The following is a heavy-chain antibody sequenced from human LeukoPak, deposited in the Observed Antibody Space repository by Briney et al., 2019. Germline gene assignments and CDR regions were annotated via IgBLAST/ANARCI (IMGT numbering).Heavy chain of an antibody. J-gene: IGHJ3*02. D-gene: IGHD1-14*01. CDR3: ARRGQNRAHSAFDI. Sequence: SETLSLTCTVSGGSISSYYWSWIRQPPGKGLEWIGYIYYSGSTYYNPSLKSRVTISVDTSKNQFSLKLSSVTAADTAVYYCARRGQNRAHSAFDIWGQGTMVTVSS. CDR1: GGSISSYY. V-gene: IGHV4-59*12. CDR2: IYYSGST.